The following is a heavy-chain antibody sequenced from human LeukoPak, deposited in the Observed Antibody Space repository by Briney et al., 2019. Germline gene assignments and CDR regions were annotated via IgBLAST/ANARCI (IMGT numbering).Heavy chain of an antibody. CDR3: ARAYHDNVLLWFGELLYFDY. V-gene: IGHV4-59*01. D-gene: IGHD3-10*01. CDR1: GGSISSYY. CDR2: IYYSGST. Sequence: PSETLFLTCTVSGGSISSYYWSWIRQPPGKGLEWIGYIYYSGSTNYNPSLKSRVTISVDTSKNQFSLKLSSVTAADTAVYYCARAYHDNVLLWFGELLYFDYWGQGTLVTVSS. J-gene: IGHJ4*02.